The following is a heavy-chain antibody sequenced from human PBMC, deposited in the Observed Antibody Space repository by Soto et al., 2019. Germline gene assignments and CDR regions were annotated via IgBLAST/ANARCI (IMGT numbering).Heavy chain of an antibody. J-gene: IGHJ6*02. Sequence: PGGSLRLSCEVSGFTLSMYSMTWVRQAPGKGLEWVAKIPQEGSDGHYVDSVKGRFTISRDNAKNSVYLQMNSLRAEDTAVYYCARDQLILPAHDFFYGSEDCGQGRKVTVSS. CDR1: GFTLSMYS. CDR3: ARDQLILPAHDFFYGSED. CDR2: IPQEGSDG. D-gene: IGHD2-21*02. V-gene: IGHV3-7*03.